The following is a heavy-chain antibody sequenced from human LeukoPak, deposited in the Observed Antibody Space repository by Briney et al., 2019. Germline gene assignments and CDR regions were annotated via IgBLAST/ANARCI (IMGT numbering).Heavy chain of an antibody. J-gene: IGHJ4*02. CDR3: ARDSITIFGVLNY. V-gene: IGHV3-48*01. D-gene: IGHD3-3*01. Sequence: SYISSSGSTIYYADSVKGRFTVSRDNAKNSLYLQMNSLRAEDTAVYYCARDSITIFGVLNYWGQGTLVTVSS. CDR2: ISSSGSTI.